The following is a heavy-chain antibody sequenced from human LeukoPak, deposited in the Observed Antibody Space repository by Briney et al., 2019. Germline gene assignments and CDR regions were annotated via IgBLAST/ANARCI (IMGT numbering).Heavy chain of an antibody. D-gene: IGHD3-22*01. CDR3: ARDSYYDSSGYFPYY. J-gene: IGHJ4*02. CDR2: IIPIFGIA. V-gene: IGHV1-69*04. Sequence: SVTVSCKASGGTFSSYAISWVRQAPGQGLEWMGRIIPIFGIANYAQKFQGRVTITADKTTSTTYMELSSLRSEDTAVYYCARDSYYDSSGYFPYYWGQGTLVTVSS. CDR1: GGTFSSYA.